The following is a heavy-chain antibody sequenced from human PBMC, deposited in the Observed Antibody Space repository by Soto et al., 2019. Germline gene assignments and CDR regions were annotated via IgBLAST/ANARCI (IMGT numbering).Heavy chain of an antibody. CDR1: GYTFTSYA. CDR3: ARGPGGPDGPGDY. D-gene: IGHD2-15*01. V-gene: IGHV1-3*01. CDR2: INAGNGNT. Sequence: QVQLVQSGAEVKKPGASVNVSCKASGYTFTSYAMHWVRQAPRQRLEWMGWINAGNGNTKYSQQFQGRVTITRDTSASTAYMELSRLRSEDTAVYYCARGPGGPDGPGDYWGQGTLVTVSS. J-gene: IGHJ4*02.